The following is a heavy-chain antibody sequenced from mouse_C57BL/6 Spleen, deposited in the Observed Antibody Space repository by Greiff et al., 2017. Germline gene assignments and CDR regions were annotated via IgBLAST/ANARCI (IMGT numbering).Heavy chain of an antibody. CDR1: GYSFTDYN. CDR2: ISPNYGTT. Sequence: VQLQQSGPELVKPGASVKISCKASGYSFTDYNMNWVKQSNGKSLEWIGVISPNYGTTSYNQKFKGQATLTVDQSSSTAYMQLNRLTSEDSAVYYCASPRGYDGSWYFDVWGTGTTVTVSS. D-gene: IGHD2-3*01. CDR3: ASPRGYDGSWYFDV. V-gene: IGHV1-39*01. J-gene: IGHJ1*03.